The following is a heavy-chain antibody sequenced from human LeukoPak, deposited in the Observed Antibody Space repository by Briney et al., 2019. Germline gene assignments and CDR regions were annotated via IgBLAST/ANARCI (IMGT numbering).Heavy chain of an antibody. Sequence: GGSLRLSCAASGFTFNNFCMSWVRQAPGKGLGWVSSISNSGGTTHYADSVKGRFTISRDNSKDTLYLQMNSLRAEDTAVYYCAKDPRYCTTSSCYSWGQGTLVTVSS. D-gene: IGHD2-2*01. CDR1: GFTFNNFC. V-gene: IGHV3-23*01. CDR2: ISNSGGTT. CDR3: AKDPRYCTTSSCYS. J-gene: IGHJ5*02.